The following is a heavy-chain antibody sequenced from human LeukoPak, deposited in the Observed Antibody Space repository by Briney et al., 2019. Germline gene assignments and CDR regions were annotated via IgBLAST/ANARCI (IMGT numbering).Heavy chain of an antibody. CDR3: ARGSSSWYGILDY. CDR2: IHYSGST. D-gene: IGHD6-13*01. V-gene: IGHV4-59*01. CDR1: GGSISSYY. Sequence: KPSETLSLTCTVSGGSISSYYWSWIRQPPGKGLEWTGYIHYSGSTNYNPSLKSRVTITVDTSKNQFSLKLSSVTAADTAVYYCARGSSSWYGILDYWGQGTLVTVSS. J-gene: IGHJ4*02.